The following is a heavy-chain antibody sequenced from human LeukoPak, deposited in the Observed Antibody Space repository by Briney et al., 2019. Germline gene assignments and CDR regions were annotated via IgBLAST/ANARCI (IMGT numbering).Heavy chain of an antibody. V-gene: IGHV3-23*01. D-gene: IGHD3-10*01. CDR2: ISTNGGST. CDR3: ARDTPLWFGGSWIYYYYYGMDV. Sequence: GGSLRLSCEASGFTFSSYAMSWVRQAPGKGLEWVSGISTNGGSTSYADSVKGRFTISRDNAKNSLYLQMNSLRAEDTAVYYCARDTPLWFGGSWIYYYYYGMDVWGQGTTVTVSS. CDR1: GFTFSSYA. J-gene: IGHJ6*02.